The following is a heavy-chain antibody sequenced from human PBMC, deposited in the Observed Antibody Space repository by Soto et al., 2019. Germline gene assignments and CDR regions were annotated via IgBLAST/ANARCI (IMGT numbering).Heavy chain of an antibody. CDR1: GYTFTSYD. CDR3: ARGHTVTLDFEY. Sequence: ASVKVSCKASGYTFTSYDINWVRQATGQGLEWMGWMNPNSGNTGCAQKFQGRVTMTRNTSISTAYMELSSLRSEDTAVYYCARGHTVTLDFEYWGQGTLVTVSS. V-gene: IGHV1-8*01. D-gene: IGHD4-17*01. CDR2: MNPNSGNT. J-gene: IGHJ4*02.